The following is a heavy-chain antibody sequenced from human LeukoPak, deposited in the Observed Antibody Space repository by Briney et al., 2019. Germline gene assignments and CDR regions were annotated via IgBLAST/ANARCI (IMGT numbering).Heavy chain of an antibody. Sequence: PGGSLRLSCAVSGITLSNYGMSWVRQAPGKGLEWVSTISGSGANTYYADSVRGRFTISRGNSKNTLYLHMNSLRAEDTAVYYCAKERADYTNPYYFDYWGQGTLVTVSS. CDR2: ISGSGANT. CDR1: GITLSNYG. D-gene: IGHD3-3*01. J-gene: IGHJ4*02. CDR3: AKERADYTNPYYFDY. V-gene: IGHV3-23*01.